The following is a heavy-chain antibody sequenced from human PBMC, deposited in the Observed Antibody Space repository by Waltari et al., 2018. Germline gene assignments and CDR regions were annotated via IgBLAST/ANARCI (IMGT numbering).Heavy chain of an antibody. CDR3: ATASSWYSNYFQH. J-gene: IGHJ1*01. V-gene: IGHV1-24*01. D-gene: IGHD6-13*01. CDR1: GYTFTSYD. Sequence: QVQLVQSGAEVKKPGASVKVSCKASGYTFTSYDINWVRPATGQGLEWMGGFDPEDGETIYAQKFQGRVTMTEDTSTDTAYMELSSLRSEDTAVYYCATASSWYSNYFQHWGQGTLVTVSS. CDR2: FDPEDGET.